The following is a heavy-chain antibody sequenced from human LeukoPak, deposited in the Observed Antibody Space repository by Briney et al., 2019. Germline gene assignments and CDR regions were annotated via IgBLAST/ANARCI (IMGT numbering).Heavy chain of an antibody. CDR2: ISGSGGST. V-gene: IGHV3-23*01. J-gene: IGHJ4*02. Sequence: GGSLRLSCAASGFTFSSYAMSWVRQAPGKGLEWVSAISGSGGSTYYADSVKGRFTISRDNSKNTLYLQMNSLRAEDTAVYYCAKERFDYYDSSGPKDYWGQGTLVTVSS. CDR3: AKERFDYYDSSGPKDY. CDR1: GFTFSSYA. D-gene: IGHD3-22*01.